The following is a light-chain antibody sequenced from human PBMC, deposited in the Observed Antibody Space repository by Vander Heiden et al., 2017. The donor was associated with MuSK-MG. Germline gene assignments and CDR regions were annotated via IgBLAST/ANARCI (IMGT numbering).Light chain of an antibody. CDR2: LNSDGSH. CDR1: SGHSSYA. Sequence: QLVLTQSPSASASLGASVKLTCTLSSGHSSYAIAWHQQQPEKGPRYLMKLNSDGSHSNGDGIPDRFSGSSSGAARFLTISSLQAEDDADYYCQTWGTGIHWVFGGGTKLTVL. J-gene: IGLJ3*02. CDR3: QTWGTGIHWV. V-gene: IGLV4-69*01.